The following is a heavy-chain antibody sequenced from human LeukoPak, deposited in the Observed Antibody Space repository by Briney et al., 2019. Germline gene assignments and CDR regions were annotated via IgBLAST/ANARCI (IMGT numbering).Heavy chain of an antibody. CDR3: AKARSGSSSSSYNY. CDR1: GFTFSIYA. D-gene: IGHD2-2*02. CDR2: ISGSDSST. Sequence: LAGGSLRLSYAASGFTFSIYAMSWVRQAPGKGLEWVSTISGSDSSTFYADSLKGRFTISRDNSKNTLYLQVNSLRAEDTAVYYCAKARSGSSSSSYNYWGQGTLVTVSS. V-gene: IGHV3-23*01. J-gene: IGHJ4*02.